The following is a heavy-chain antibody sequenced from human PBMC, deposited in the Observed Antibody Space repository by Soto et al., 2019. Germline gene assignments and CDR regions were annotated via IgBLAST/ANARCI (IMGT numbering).Heavy chain of an antibody. CDR2: ITGSGGST. D-gene: IGHD6-6*01. V-gene: IGHV3-23*01. CDR1: GFTFGTYA. Sequence: GGSLRLSCAASGFTFGTYAMSWVRQAPGKGLEWVSGITGSGGSTDYADSVKGRFTISRDTSRNTLYLQMSRLSVEDTAIYYCAREYRTSSQFDYWGQGTLVTVSS. J-gene: IGHJ4*02. CDR3: AREYRTSSQFDY.